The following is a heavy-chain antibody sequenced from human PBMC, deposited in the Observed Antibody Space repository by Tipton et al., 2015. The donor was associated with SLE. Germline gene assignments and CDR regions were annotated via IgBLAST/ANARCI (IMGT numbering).Heavy chain of an antibody. V-gene: IGHV4-34*01. CDR3: AREGAGGGY. CDR1: GGSFSGYY. CDR2: INHSGST. D-gene: IGHD1-26*01. Sequence: TLSLTCAVYGGSFSGYYWSWIRQPPGKGLEWIGEINHSGSTNYNPSLKSRVTISVDTSKNQFSLKLSSVTAADTAVYYCAREGAGGGYWGQGTLVTVSS. J-gene: IGHJ4*02.